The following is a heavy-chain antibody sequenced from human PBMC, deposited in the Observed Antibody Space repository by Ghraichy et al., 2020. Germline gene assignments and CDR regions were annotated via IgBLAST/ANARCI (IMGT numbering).Heavy chain of an antibody. CDR2: INHSGST. Sequence: SETLSLTCAVYGGSFSGYYWSWIRQPPGKGLEWIGEINHSGSTNYNPSLKSRVTISVDTSKNQFSLKLSSVTAADTAVYYCARASSYYYYGMDVWGQGTTVTVSS. D-gene: IGHD6-6*01. V-gene: IGHV4-34*01. J-gene: IGHJ6*02. CDR3: ARASSYYYYGMDV. CDR1: GGSFSGYY.